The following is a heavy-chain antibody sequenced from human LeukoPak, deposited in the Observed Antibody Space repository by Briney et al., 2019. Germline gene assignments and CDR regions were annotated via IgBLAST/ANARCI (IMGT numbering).Heavy chain of an antibody. CDR2: IYYSGST. J-gene: IGHJ4*02. CDR3: ARHYSSTWSHDLRDSAGLDY. D-gene: IGHD6-13*01. V-gene: IGHV4-59*01. CDR1: GGSISSYY. Sequence: SETLSLTCTVSGGSISSYYWSWIRQPPGKGLEWIGYIYYSGSTNYNPSLKSRVTISVDTSKNQFSLKLSSVTAADTAVYYCARHYSSTWSHDLRDSAGLDYWGQGTLVTVSS.